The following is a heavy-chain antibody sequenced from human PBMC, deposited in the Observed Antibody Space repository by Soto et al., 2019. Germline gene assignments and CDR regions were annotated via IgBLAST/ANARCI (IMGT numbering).Heavy chain of an antibody. V-gene: IGHV3-9*01. CDR1: GFTFDDYA. CDR3: AKDIGIEVADKPAYYFDY. J-gene: IGHJ4*02. D-gene: IGHD6-19*01. Sequence: EVQLVESGGGLVQPGRSLRLSCAASGFTFDDYAMHWVRQAPGTGLEWVSGISWNSGSIGYADSVKGRFTISRYNAKNSLYLQMNSLRADDTALYYCAKDIGIEVADKPAYYFDYWGQGTLVTVSS. CDR2: ISWNSGSI.